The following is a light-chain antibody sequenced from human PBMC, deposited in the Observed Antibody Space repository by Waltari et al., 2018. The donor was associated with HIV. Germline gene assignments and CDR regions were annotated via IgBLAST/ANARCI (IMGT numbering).Light chain of an antibody. Sequence: QSALTQPASVSGSPGQSITISCTGTSSDAGGYNYVSWYQQHPGKAPKPMIYEVSNRPSGVSNRFSGSKSGNTASLTISGLQAEDEADYYCSSYTSSSTYVVFGGGTKLTVL. J-gene: IGLJ2*01. CDR3: SSYTSSSTYVV. CDR1: SSDAGGYNY. CDR2: EVS. V-gene: IGLV2-14*01.